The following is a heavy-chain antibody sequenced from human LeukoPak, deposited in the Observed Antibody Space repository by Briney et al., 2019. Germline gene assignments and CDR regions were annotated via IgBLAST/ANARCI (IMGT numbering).Heavy chain of an antibody. V-gene: IGHV3-15*01. CDR1: GFPFSNAW. J-gene: IGHJ4*02. CDR2: MTSKTDGGTT. Sequence: GGSLRLSCAASGFPFSNAWMNWVRQAPGKGLEWVGRMTSKTDGGTTDFAAPVKGRFTISREDSRSTVYLQMNSLKTEDTGIYYCNTERPYDSGFSFDNWGQGTLVTVSS. D-gene: IGHD3-10*01. CDR3: NTERPYDSGFSFDN.